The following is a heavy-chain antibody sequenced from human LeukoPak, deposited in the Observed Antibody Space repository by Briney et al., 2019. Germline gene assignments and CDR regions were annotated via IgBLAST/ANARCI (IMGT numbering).Heavy chain of an antibody. J-gene: IGHJ4*02. Sequence: AASVKVSCKASGYTFTSYGISWVRQAPAQGLEWMGWISAYNGNTNYAQKLQGRVTMTTDPSTRTAYMELRSLRSDDTAVYYCARGPRGYSSDYWGQGTLVTVSS. CDR2: ISAYNGNT. CDR1: GYTFTSYG. D-gene: IGHD5-18*01. V-gene: IGHV1-18*01. CDR3: ARGPRGYSSDY.